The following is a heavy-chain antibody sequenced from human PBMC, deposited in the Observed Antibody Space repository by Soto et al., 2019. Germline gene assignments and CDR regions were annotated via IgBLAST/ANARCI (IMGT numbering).Heavy chain of an antibody. J-gene: IGHJ4*02. CDR2: ISSSAART. CDR1: GFTFSSSA. D-gene: IGHD2-8*02. CDR3: AKTLGLVDPFDY. V-gene: IGHV3-23*01. Sequence: GGSLRLCCAASGFTFSSSAMSWVRQAPGKGLEWVSSISSSAARTYYPDSVRGRFTISRDNSKNTLSLQMNSLRAEDTAVYYCAKTLGLVDPFDYWGQGTLVTVSS.